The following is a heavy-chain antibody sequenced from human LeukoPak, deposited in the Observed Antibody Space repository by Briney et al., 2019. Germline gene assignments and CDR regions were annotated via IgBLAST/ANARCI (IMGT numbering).Heavy chain of an antibody. J-gene: IGHJ4*02. V-gene: IGHV1-2*06. D-gene: IGHD6-6*01. CDR1: GYTFTDCY. Sequence: ASVKVFCKASGYTFTDCYMLWVRHAPGQGLEWMGRINPNSGGTNYAQKFQGRVTMTRDTSISTAYMELSRLRSDDTAVYYCARVYRLYSSSSMGYWGQGTLVTVSS. CDR3: ARVYRLYSSSSMGY. CDR2: INPNSGGT.